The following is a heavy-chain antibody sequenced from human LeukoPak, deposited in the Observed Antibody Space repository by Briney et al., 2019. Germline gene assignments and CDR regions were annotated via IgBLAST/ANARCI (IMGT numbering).Heavy chain of an antibody. J-gene: IGHJ4*02. V-gene: IGHV1-18*04. Sequence: ASVKVSCKASGYTFTSYGISWVRQAPGQGLEWMGWISAYNGNTNYAQKLQGRVTITTDTSTSTAYMELRSLGSDDTAVYYCARGTPYSSSWEFDYWGQGTLVTVSS. CDR2: ISAYNGNT. CDR3: ARGTPYSSSWEFDY. D-gene: IGHD6-13*01. CDR1: GYTFTSYG.